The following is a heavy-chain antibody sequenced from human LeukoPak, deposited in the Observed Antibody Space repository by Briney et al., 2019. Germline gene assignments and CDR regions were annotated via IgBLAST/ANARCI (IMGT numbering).Heavy chain of an antibody. CDR1: GFTFSDFY. J-gene: IGHJ4*02. V-gene: IGHV3-11*01. D-gene: IGHD6-13*01. Sequence: GGSLRLSCAASGFTFSDFYMSWIRQAPGTGLEWVSYISFSISTIYYADSVKGRFTISRDNAKNSLSLQMDSLRAEDTAVYYCARRAAAGYYFDYWGQGTLVTVSS. CDR2: ISFSISTI. CDR3: ARRAAAGYYFDY.